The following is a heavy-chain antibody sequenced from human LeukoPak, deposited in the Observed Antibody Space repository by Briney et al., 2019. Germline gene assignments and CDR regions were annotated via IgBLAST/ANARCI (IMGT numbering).Heavy chain of an antibody. CDR1: GYTFTSYY. Sequence: ASVKVSCKASGYTFTSYYMHWVRQAPGQGLEWMGRIIPIFGTANYAQKFQGRVTITTDESTSTAYMELSSLRSEDTAVYYCARDYYDSSGSDWGQGTLVTVSS. V-gene: IGHV1-69*05. D-gene: IGHD3-22*01. CDR2: IIPIFGTA. J-gene: IGHJ1*01. CDR3: ARDYYDSSGSD.